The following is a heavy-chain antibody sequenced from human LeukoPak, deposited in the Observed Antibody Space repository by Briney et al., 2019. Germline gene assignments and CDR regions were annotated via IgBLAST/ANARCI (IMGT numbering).Heavy chain of an antibody. V-gene: IGHV3-21*01. CDR1: GSTFSNYT. CDR2: ITTTSSYI. J-gene: IGHJ6*02. Sequence: PGGSLRLSCAASGSTFSNYTMNWVRQTPGKGLEWVSSITTTSSYIYYADSVKGRFTISRDNAKNSLYLQMNSLRAEDTALYYCAREQYCSSNSCREGGYYYYYAMDVWGQGSTVTVSS. D-gene: IGHD2-2*01. CDR3: AREQYCSSNSCREGGYYYYYAMDV.